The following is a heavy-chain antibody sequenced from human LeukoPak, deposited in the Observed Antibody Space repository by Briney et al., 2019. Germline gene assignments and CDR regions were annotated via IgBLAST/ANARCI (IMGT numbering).Heavy chain of an antibody. J-gene: IGHJ4*02. CDR1: GFTFSSYT. CDR2: ISSSGGTT. V-gene: IGHV3-21*01. D-gene: IGHD2/OR15-2a*01. CDR3: ARVLEIDY. Sequence: GGSLRLSCAASGFTFSSYTMNWVRQAPGKGLEWVSSISSSGGTTYYTDSGKGRFTISRDNAKNSLYLQMNSLRAEDTAVYYCARVLEIDYWGQGTLVTVSS.